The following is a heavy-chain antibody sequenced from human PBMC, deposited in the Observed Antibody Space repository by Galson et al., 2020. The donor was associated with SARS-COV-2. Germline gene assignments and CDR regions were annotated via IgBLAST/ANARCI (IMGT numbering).Heavy chain of an antibody. V-gene: IGHV3-30-3*01. CDR3: ARDLSVVVTQLRYYYYGMDV. Sequence: GGSLRLSCAASGFTFSSYAMHWVRQAPGKGLEWVAVISYDGSNKYYADSVKGRFTISRDNSKNTLYLQMNSLRAEDTAVYYCARDLSVVVTQLRYYYYGMDVWGQGTTVTVSS. J-gene: IGHJ6*02. D-gene: IGHD2-21*01. CDR1: GFTFSSYA. CDR2: ISYDGSNK.